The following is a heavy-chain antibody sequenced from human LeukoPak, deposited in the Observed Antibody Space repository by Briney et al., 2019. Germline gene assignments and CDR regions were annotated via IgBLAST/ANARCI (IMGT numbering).Heavy chain of an antibody. CDR1: GFTFSSYA. Sequence: PGGSLRLSCAASGFTFSSYAMSWVRQAPAKGLEWVSAISGSGGSTYYADSVKGRFTISRDNSKNTLYLQMNSLRAEDTAVYDCAKVGGYYLGVFDYWGQGTLVTVSS. J-gene: IGHJ4*02. D-gene: IGHD3-22*01. CDR2: ISGSGGST. CDR3: AKVGGYYLGVFDY. V-gene: IGHV3-23*01.